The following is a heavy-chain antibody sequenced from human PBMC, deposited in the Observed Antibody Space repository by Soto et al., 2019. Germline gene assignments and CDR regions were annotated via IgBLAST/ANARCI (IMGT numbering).Heavy chain of an antibody. CDR2: INHSGST. CDR3: ASLDYDILTGYGWFDP. V-gene: IGHV4-34*01. D-gene: IGHD3-9*01. Sequence: SLTCAVYGGSFSGYYWSWIRQPPGKGLEWIGEINHSGSTNYNPSLKSRVTISVDTSKNQFSLKLSSVTAADTAVYYCASLDYDILTGYGWFDPWGQG. J-gene: IGHJ5*02. CDR1: GGSFSGYY.